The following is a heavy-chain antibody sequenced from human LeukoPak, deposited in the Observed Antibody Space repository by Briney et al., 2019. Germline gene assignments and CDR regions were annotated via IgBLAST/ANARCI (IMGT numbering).Heavy chain of an antibody. Sequence: PSETLSLTCTVPGGSISSYYWSWIRQPPGRGLEWIGYIYYSGSTNYDPSLKSRVTISVDTSKNQFSLKLSSVTAADTAVYYCARALPFGELLFDYWGQGTLVTVSS. CDR2: IYYSGST. V-gene: IGHV4-59*01. J-gene: IGHJ4*02. CDR3: ARALPFGELLFDY. D-gene: IGHD3-10*01. CDR1: GGSISSYY.